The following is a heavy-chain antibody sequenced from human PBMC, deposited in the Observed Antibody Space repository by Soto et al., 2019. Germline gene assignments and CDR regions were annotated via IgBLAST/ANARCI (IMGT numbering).Heavy chain of an antibody. Sequence: XGSLRLSCAGAGFTFSSYGIHWVRQAPGKGLEWVALISYDGGNEKYTESVKDRFTISRDDSHNVAYLQMSSLRTEDTAMYYCAKDRYSGTYPTDFDYWGQGRLVTVSS. CDR1: GFTFSSYG. J-gene: IGHJ4*02. D-gene: IGHD1-26*01. V-gene: IGHV3-30*18. CDR2: ISYDGGNE. CDR3: AKDRYSGTYPTDFDY.